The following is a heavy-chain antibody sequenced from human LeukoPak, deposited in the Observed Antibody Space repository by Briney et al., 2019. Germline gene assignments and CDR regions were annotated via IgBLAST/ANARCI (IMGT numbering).Heavy chain of an antibody. J-gene: IGHJ6*04. V-gene: IGHV3-21*01. CDR3: ARDHDSSSWYMDAYYCSGMDV. Sequence: GGSLTLSCAASGFTCSSYSKNWLRQAPGKGLEWVTSLSSSSSYIYYAVPVKGRFTISRDNDKTTLYLQMNSLRAEDTAVYYCARDHDSSSWYMDAYYCSGMDVWGKGTPVTVSS. D-gene: IGHD6-13*01. CDR1: GFTCSSYS. CDR2: LSSSSSYI.